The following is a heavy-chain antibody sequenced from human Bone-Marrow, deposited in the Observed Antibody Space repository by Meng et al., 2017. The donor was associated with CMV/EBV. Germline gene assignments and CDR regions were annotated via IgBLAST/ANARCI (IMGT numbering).Heavy chain of an antibody. Sequence: GGSLRLSCTASGFTFSSYTMNWVRQAPGKGLEWVSSISSGSTSIYYTDSVRGRFAISRDSAKNSLYLQMNSLRAEDTAVYYCAREDVIPVAPFDYWGQGTLVTVSS. D-gene: IGHD2-2*01. CDR3: AREDVIPVAPFDY. J-gene: IGHJ4*02. V-gene: IGHV3-21*01. CDR1: GFTFSSYT. CDR2: ISSGSTSI.